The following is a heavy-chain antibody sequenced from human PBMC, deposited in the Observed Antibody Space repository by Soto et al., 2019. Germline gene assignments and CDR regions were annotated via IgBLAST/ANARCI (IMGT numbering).Heavy chain of an antibody. D-gene: IGHD3-9*01. CDR2: MNPNSGNT. CDR3: ARGVGRGYDILTGYYYFDY. J-gene: IGHJ4*02. Sequence: ASVKVSCKASGYTFTGYYMHWVRQAPGQGLEWMGWMNPNSGNTGYAQKFQGRVTMTRNTSISTAYMELSSLRSEDTAVYYCARGVGRGYDILTGYYYFDYWGQGTLVTVSS. V-gene: IGHV1-8*02. CDR1: GYTFTGYY.